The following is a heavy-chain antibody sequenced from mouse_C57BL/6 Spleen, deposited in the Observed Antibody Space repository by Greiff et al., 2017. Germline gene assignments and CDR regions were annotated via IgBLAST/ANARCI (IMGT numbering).Heavy chain of an antibody. CDR3: RYSNYY. Sequence: VQLQQSGPELVKPGASVKMSCKASGYTFTDYYMHWVKQKPGKGLEWIGEIYPGSGNTYYNEKFKGKATLTADTSSSTAYMQLSSLTSEDSAVYFCARYSNYYWGQGTTLTVSS. J-gene: IGHJ2*01. V-gene: IGHV1-83*01. D-gene: IGHD2-5*01. CDR1: YTFTDYYM. CDR2: YPGSGNTY.